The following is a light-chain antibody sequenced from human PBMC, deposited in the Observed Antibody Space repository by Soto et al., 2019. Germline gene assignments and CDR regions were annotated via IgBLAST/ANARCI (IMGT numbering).Light chain of an antibody. Sequence: EILLTQSPATLSLSPGDRATLSCRASQSISSYLAWYQQKPGQAPKLLIYDASNRASGIPSRFSGSGSGTDFTLTISSLQPEDFAVYYCQQRYSRPPTFGGGTKVEIK. J-gene: IGKJ4*02. CDR2: DAS. V-gene: IGKV3-11*01. CDR3: QQRYSRPPT. CDR1: QSISSY.